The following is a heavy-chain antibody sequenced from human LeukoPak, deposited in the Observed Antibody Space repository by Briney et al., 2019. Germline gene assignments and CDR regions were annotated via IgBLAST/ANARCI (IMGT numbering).Heavy chain of an antibody. CDR2: ISSGSTTI. Sequence: GGSLRLSCAASGFTFSSYAMSWVRQAPGKGLEWISYISSGSTTIYYADSVKGRFTISRDNAKNTLYLQINSLRVEDTAVYYCAKSWNYYDSSGDDALDIWGQGTMVTVSS. CDR1: GFTFSSYA. J-gene: IGHJ3*02. V-gene: IGHV3-48*01. CDR3: AKSWNYYDSSGDDALDI. D-gene: IGHD3-22*01.